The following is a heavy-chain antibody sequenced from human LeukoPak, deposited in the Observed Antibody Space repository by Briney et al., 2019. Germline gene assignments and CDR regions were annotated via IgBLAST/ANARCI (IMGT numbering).Heavy chain of an antibody. J-gene: IGHJ4*02. CDR1: GFTFSSYW. D-gene: IGHD6-13*01. CDR3: ARGGSAYSSSWSTFDY. CDR2: INSDGSST. V-gene: IGHV3-74*01. Sequence: GGSLRLSCAASGFTFSSYWMHWVRQVSGKGVVWVSRINSDGSSTSYADSVKGRFAISRDNAKNTLYLQVNSLRAEDTAVYYCARGGSAYSSSWSTFDYWGQGALVTVSA.